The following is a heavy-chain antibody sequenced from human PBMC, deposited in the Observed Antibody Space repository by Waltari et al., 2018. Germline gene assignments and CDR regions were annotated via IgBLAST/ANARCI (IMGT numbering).Heavy chain of an antibody. CDR3: ARKAGSGYPYGPFYYDN. V-gene: IGHV3-74*01. CDR1: GFRFGDYW. Sequence: EVHLAESGGGVVQPGGSLTPSCTGSGFRFGDYWMHWVRQAPGKGLEWVSRINVDGGYISYGDSVKGRFTISRDNAKNTVFLQLNSLRADDTAVYFCARKAGSGYPYGPFYYDNWGQGTLVTVSS. D-gene: IGHD5-12*01. J-gene: IGHJ4*02. CDR2: INVDGGYI.